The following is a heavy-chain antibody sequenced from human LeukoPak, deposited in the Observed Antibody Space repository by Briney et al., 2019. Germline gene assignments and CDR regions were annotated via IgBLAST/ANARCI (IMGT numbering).Heavy chain of an antibody. CDR2: ISSSSSYI. Sequence: PGGSLRLSCAASGFTFSTYSMNWVRQAPGKGLEWVSSISSSSSYIYYVDSVKGRFTISRDSAKNSLYLQMSSLRAEDTAVYYCARDKTTVPFDYWGQGTLVTVSS. V-gene: IGHV3-21*01. CDR3: ARDKTTVPFDY. J-gene: IGHJ4*02. CDR1: GFTFSTYS. D-gene: IGHD4-17*01.